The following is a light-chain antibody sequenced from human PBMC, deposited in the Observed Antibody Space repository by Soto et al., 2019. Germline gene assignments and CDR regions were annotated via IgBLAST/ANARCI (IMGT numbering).Light chain of an antibody. CDR1: SSDVDSYNY. V-gene: IGLV2-11*01. J-gene: IGLJ1*01. CDR2: NVN. CDR3: CSYAGSYSYV. Sequence: QSALTQPRSVSGSPGQSVTISCTGTSSDVDSYNYVSWYQQHPGKAPKLMIYNVNERPSGVPDRFSGSKSGNTASLTISGLQAEDEADYYCCSYAGSYSYVFGTETKVTVL.